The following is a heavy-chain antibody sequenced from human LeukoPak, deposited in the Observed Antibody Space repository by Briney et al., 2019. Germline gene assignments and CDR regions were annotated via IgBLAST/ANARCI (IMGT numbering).Heavy chain of an antibody. Sequence: ASVKVSCKASGYTFTGYYMHWVRQAPGQGLEWMGWINPNSGGTNYAQKFQGRVTMTRDTSISTAYMELSRLRSDDTAVYYCARERGYYYGSSGYYSLWGQGTLVTVSS. CDR3: ARERGYYYGSSGYYSL. J-gene: IGHJ4*02. D-gene: IGHD3-22*01. CDR1: GYTFTGYY. CDR2: INPNSGGT. V-gene: IGHV1-2*02.